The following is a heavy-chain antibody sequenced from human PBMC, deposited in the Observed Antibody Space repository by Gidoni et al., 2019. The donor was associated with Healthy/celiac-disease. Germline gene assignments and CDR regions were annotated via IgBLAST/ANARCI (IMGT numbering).Heavy chain of an antibody. D-gene: IGHD3-10*01. CDR3: ARATYYYGSEDY. CDR2: INSEGSST. CDR1: VFTFSSYW. Sequence: EVHLLESGGGLVQPGGSLRLSCAASVFTFSSYWMHWVRQAPGKGLVWVARINSEGSSTSYADYVKGRFTISRDNAKNTLYLQMNSLRAEDTAVYYCARATYYYGSEDYWGQGTLVTVSS. J-gene: IGHJ4*02. V-gene: IGHV3-74*01.